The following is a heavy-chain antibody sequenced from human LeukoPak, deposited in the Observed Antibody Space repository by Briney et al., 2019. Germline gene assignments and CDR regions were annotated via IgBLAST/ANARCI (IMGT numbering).Heavy chain of an antibody. CDR2: ISSSGSTI. D-gene: IGHD6-13*01. V-gene: IGHV3-48*03. CDR1: GFTFSSYE. Sequence: PGGSLRLSCAASGFTFSSYEMNWVRQAPGKVLEWVSYISSSGSTIYYADSVKGRFTISRDNAKNSLYLQLNSLRAEDTAVYYCAKARVAAAADLFDYWGQGTLVTVSS. J-gene: IGHJ4*02. CDR3: AKARVAAAADLFDY.